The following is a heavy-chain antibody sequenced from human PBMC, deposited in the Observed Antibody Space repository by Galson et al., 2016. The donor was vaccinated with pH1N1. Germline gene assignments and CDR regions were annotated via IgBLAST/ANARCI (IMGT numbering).Heavy chain of an antibody. V-gene: IGHV3-7*01. CDR3: ARDYYYHSSYSDAYDL. CDR1: GFSLSMYW. CDR2: IKQDGSEK. J-gene: IGHJ3*01. D-gene: IGHD3-22*01. Sequence: SLRLSCAASGFSLSMYWMSWVRQAPGKGLEWLANIKQDGSEKYYVDSVKGRFTITRDNAKNSVFLEMNSLGAWDTAVYYCARDYYYHSSYSDAYDLWGHGTMVTVSS.